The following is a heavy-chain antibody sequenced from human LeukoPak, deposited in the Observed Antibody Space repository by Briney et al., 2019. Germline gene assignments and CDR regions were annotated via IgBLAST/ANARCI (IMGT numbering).Heavy chain of an antibody. CDR2: IKQDGSEK. D-gene: IGHD6-25*01. CDR1: GFTLTNYW. Sequence: GGSLRLSCEVSGFTLTNYWMSWVRQAPGKGLEWVANIKQDGSEKYYVDSVKGRFTISRDNANNSQYLQMNSLRADDTAVYYCARWGIAAADKYGLDVWGQGTTVTVSS. J-gene: IGHJ6*02. CDR3: ARWGIAAADKYGLDV. V-gene: IGHV3-7*04.